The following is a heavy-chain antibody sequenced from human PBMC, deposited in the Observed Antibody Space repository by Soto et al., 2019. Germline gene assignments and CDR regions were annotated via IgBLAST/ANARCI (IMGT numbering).Heavy chain of an antibody. D-gene: IGHD1-1*01. CDR2: ISYSATA. V-gene: IGHV4-39*01. Sequence: SWAPSLTCTASGGTITSRPYNWGWNRKSPKKGLEWIGTISYSATAYYNLSLKSRVTMSVGTSRNQFSLKVTSVTAADTAVYYCARPPTGFPNWFESWGQGTLVTASS. CDR1: GGTITSRPYN. CDR3: ARPPTGFPNWFES. J-gene: IGHJ5*01.